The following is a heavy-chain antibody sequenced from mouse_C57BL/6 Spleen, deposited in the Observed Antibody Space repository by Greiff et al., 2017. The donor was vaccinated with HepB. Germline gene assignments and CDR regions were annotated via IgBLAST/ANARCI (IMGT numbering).Heavy chain of an antibody. D-gene: IGHD1-1*01. CDR2: INPSSGYT. CDR3: AREGITTVVADY. Sequence: VKLQESGAELARPGASVKMSCKASGYTFTSYTMHWVKQRPGQGLEWIGYINPSSGYTKYNQKFKDKATLTADKSSSTAYMQLSSLTSEDSAVYYCAREGITTVVADYWRQGTTLTVSS. J-gene: IGHJ2*01. CDR1: GYTFTSYT. V-gene: IGHV1-4*01.